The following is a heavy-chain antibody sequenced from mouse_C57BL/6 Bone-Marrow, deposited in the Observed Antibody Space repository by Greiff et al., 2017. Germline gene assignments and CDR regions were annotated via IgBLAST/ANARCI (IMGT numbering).Heavy chain of an antibody. J-gene: IGHJ4*01. Sequence: EVKLQESGPVLVKPGASVKMSCKASGYTFTDYYMNWVKQSHGKSLEWIGVINPYNGGTSYNQKFKGKATLTVDKSSSTAYMELNSLTSEDSAVYYCARGGAGYYYAMDYWGQGTSVTVSS. CDR2: INPYNGGT. V-gene: IGHV1-19*01. CDR3: ARGGAGYYYAMDY. CDR1: GYTFTDYY.